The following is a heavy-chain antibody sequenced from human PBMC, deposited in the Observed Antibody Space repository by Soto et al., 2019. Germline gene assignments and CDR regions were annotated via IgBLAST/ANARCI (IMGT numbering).Heavy chain of an antibody. V-gene: IGHV4-59*08. CDR1: GGSISGYY. CDR2: ISYSGRT. D-gene: IGHD2-2*01. J-gene: IGHJ4*02. CDR3: ARRGSSTSCFDN. Sequence: PSETLSLTCTVSGGSISGYYWNWIRQSPEEGLEWIGYISYSGRTNYNPSLKSRVAISLDSSTNQFSLKLSSVTAADTAVYYCARRGSSTSCFDNWGQGTLVTVSS.